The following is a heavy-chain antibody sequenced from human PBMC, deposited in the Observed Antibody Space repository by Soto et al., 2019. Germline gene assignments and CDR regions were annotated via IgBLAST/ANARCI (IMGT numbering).Heavy chain of an antibody. D-gene: IGHD2-15*01. V-gene: IGHV4-34*01. CDR1: GGTYSGYY. Sequence: QVQLQQWGAGLLKPSETLSLTCAVYGGTYSGYYRSWIRQPPGKELEWIGEINHSGSTNYNPSLTSRVTISVETSRTQFSLKLSSLTAANTAVYYCARGKDYCRGGSCYSSSGNYYYYMDVWGKGTTVTVYS. J-gene: IGHJ6*03. CDR3: ARGKDYCRGGSCYSSSGNYYYYMDV. CDR2: INHSGST.